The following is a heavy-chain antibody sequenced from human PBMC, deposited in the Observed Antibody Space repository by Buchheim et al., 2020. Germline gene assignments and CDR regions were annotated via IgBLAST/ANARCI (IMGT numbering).Heavy chain of an antibody. CDR1: GFTFSSYG. Sequence: QVQLVESGGGVVQPGRSLRLSCAASGFTFSSYGMHWVRQAPGKGLEWVAVISYDGSNKYYADSVKGRFTISRDNSKNTLYLQMNSLRAEDTAVYYCAKDYLHHYYDSSGYSDYWGQGTL. CDR3: AKDYLHHYYDSSGYSDY. V-gene: IGHV3-30*18. J-gene: IGHJ4*02. CDR2: ISYDGSNK. D-gene: IGHD3-22*01.